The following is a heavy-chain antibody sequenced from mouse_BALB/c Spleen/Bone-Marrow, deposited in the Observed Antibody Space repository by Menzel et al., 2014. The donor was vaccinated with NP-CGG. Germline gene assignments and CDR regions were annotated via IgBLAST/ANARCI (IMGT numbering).Heavy chain of an antibody. CDR3: ARGNGYHLDY. CDR1: GDSITSSY. V-gene: IGHV3-8*02. D-gene: IGHD1-2*01. CDR2: ISYSGNA. Sequence: EVQLQQSGPSLVKPSQTLSLTCSVTGDSITSSYWNWIRKFPGNKLEYVGYISYSGNAYYNPSLKSRISLTRDTSKNQYYLQLNSVTTEDTATYFCARGNGYHLDYWGQGTTLTVSS. J-gene: IGHJ2*01.